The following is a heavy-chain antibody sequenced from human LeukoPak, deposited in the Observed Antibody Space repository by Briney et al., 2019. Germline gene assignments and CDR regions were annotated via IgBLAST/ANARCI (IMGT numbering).Heavy chain of an antibody. CDR2: IYYSGST. J-gene: IGHJ4*02. D-gene: IGHD4-23*01. CDR3: ARLELREYYFDY. V-gene: IGHV4-59*08. CDR1: GGSISSYY. Sequence: SETLCLTCTVSGGSISSYYWSWIRQPPGEGLEWIGYIYYSGSTNYNPSLKGRVTISVDTSKNQFSLKLSSVTAADTAVYYCARLELREYYFDYWGQGTLVTVSS.